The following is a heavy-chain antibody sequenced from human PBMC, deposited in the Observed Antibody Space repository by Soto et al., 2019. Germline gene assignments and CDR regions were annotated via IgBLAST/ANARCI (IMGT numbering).Heavy chain of an antibody. J-gene: IGHJ5*02. D-gene: IGHD1-26*01. CDR1: GGSLSDYY. Sequence: QVQLQQWGSGLLKPSETLSLTCAIYGGSLSDYYWHWIRQSPGKGLEWIGEIHLSGRVNFTPSLKSRTSLSMDTSRNQFFLTLRSVTAADTAVYFCARTPTRGASAWLDPWGRGHLVTVSS. CDR2: IHLSGRV. CDR3: ARTPTRGASAWLDP. V-gene: IGHV4-34*01.